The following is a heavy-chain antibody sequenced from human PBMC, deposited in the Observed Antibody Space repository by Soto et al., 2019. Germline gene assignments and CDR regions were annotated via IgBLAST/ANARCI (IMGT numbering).Heavy chain of an antibody. Sequence: SETLSLTCTVSAASFSKYYWSWIRQPPGKGLEWIGYIYFNGNTNYNPSLKRRVTTSVDTSKKQISLNLTSVTDADTAVYFCASVTFGGVVLAHWGQGTLVTVSS. CDR2: IYFNGNT. CDR1: AASFSKYY. J-gene: IGHJ4*02. V-gene: IGHV4-59*13. CDR3: ASVTFGGVVLAH. D-gene: IGHD3-16*01.